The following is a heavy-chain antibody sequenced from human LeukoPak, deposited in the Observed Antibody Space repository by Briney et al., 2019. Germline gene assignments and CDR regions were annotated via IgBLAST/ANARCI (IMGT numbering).Heavy chain of an antibody. Sequence: GSLRLSCAASGFTFSSYAMSWVRQAPGKGLEWVSAISGSGGSTYYADSVKGRFTISRDNSKNTLYLQMNSLGAEDTAVYYCAKDRRVGCSSTSCYGWFDPWGQGTLVTVSS. V-gene: IGHV3-23*01. D-gene: IGHD2-2*01. CDR2: ISGSGGST. J-gene: IGHJ5*02. CDR1: GFTFSSYA. CDR3: AKDRRVGCSSTSCYGWFDP.